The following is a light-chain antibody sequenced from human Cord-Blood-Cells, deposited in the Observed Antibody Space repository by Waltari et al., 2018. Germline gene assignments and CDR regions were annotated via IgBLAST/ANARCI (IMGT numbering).Light chain of an antibody. J-gene: IGKJ4*01. CDR1: QSVSSSY. CDR2: GQS. CDR3: QQYGSSPLT. V-gene: IGKV3-20*01. Sequence: EIVLTQSPGTLSLYQGERATLSCRASQSVSSSYLAWYQQKPGQAPRLLIYGQSSRATGIPDRFSGSGSGTDFTLTISRLEPEDFAVYYCQQYGSSPLTFGGGTKVEIK.